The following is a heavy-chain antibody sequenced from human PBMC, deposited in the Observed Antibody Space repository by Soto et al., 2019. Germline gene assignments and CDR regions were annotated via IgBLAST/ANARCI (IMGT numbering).Heavy chain of an antibody. V-gene: IGHV3-30*18. CDR2: ISYDGSNK. CDR1: GFTFSSYG. J-gene: IGHJ4*02. Sequence: PGGSLRLSCAASGFTFSSYGMHWVRQAPGKGLEWVAVISYDGSNKYYADSVKGRFTISRDNSKNTLYLQMNSLRAEDTAVYYCAKGLAVTISYYFDYWGQGTLVTVSS. CDR3: AKGLAVTISYYFDY. D-gene: IGHD4-4*01.